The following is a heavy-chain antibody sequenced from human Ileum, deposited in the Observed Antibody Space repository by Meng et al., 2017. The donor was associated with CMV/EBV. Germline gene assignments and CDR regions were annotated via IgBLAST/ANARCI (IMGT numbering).Heavy chain of an antibody. D-gene: IGHD1-20*01. CDR1: FRSYC. Sequence: FRSYCMHWVRQVPGKGLVWVALISSDGTGSTYAASVRGRFTISRDNAENTLYLQMNSLRAEDTALYYCARADIGITVAGARTRFDPWGQGTLVTVSS. CDR3: ARADIGITVAGARTRFDP. V-gene: IGHV3-74*03. CDR2: ISSDGTGS. J-gene: IGHJ5*02.